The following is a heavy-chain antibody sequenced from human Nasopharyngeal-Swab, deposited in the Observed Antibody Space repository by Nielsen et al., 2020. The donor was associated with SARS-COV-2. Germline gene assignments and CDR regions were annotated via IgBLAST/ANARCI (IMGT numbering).Heavy chain of an antibody. V-gene: IGHV3-9*01. Sequence: SLKISCAASGFTFDDYAMHWVRQAPGKGLEWVSGISWNSGSIGYADSVKGRFTISRDNAKNSLYLQMNSLRAEDTALYYCAKEVTGNCSGGSCYSANWYFDLWGRGTLVTVSS. CDR2: ISWNSGSI. J-gene: IGHJ2*01. D-gene: IGHD2-15*01. CDR1: GFTFDDYA. CDR3: AKEVTGNCSGGSCYSANWYFDL.